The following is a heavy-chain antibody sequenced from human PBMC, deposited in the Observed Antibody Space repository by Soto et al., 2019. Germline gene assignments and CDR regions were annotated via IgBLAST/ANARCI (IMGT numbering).Heavy chain of an antibody. CDR2: IYSGGST. D-gene: IGHD2-15*01. J-gene: IGHJ4*02. V-gene: IGHV3-66*01. Sequence: AGGSLRLSCAASGFTFSNAWMNWVRQAPGKGLEWVSVIYSGGSTYYADSVKGRFTISRDNSENTLYLQMNSLRAEDTAVYYCARTCSGGTCSFDYWGQGTLVTVSS. CDR3: ARTCSGGTCSFDY. CDR1: GFTFSNAW.